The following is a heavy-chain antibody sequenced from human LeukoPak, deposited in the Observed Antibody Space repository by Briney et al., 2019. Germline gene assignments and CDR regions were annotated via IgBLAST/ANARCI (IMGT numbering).Heavy chain of an antibody. D-gene: IGHD2-8*01. Sequence: GASVKLSCKASGYTFTSYGISWVRQAPGQGLEWTGWISAYNGNTNYAQKLQGRVTMTSDTSTSTAYMELRIMRSDDTAANCLARRVLTRSTDRWGQGTLGTVSS. V-gene: IGHV1-18*01. CDR2: ISAYNGNT. CDR1: GYTFTSYG. CDR3: ARRVLTRSTDR. J-gene: IGHJ5*02.